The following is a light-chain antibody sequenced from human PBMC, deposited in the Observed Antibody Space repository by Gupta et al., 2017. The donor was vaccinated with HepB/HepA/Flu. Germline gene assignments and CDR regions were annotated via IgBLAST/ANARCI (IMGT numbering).Light chain of an antibody. CDR2: YDS. CDR1: NIGSKS. J-gene: IGLJ2*01. V-gene: IGLV3-21*04. CDR3: QVWDSSSDQSL. Sequence: SYVLTQPPSVSVAPGKTARITCGGNNIGSKSVHWYQQKPGQAPVLVIYYDSDRPSGIPERFSGSNSGNTATLTISRVEAGDEADYYCQVWDSSSDQSLFGGGTKLTVL.